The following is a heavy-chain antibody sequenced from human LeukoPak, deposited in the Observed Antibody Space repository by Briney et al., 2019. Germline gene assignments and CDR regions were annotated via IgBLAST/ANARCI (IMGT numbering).Heavy chain of an antibody. CDR1: GFTFSKYW. CDR3: ASGGDYVLGSHQQFDY. CDR2: ISSSGSTI. D-gene: IGHD3-16*01. V-gene: IGHV3-48*01. J-gene: IGHJ4*02. Sequence: QAGGSLRLPCAAPGFTFSKYWMNWVPEAPGGGREWVSYISSSGSTIYYADSVKGRFTISRDKAKNSLYLHMNSVRAAHTPVYYFASGGDYVLGSHQQFDYWGQGTLVTVSS.